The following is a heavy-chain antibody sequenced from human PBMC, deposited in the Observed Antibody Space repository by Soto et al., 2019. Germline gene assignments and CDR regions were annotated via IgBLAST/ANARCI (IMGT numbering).Heavy chain of an antibody. V-gene: IGHV3-21*02. CDR1: GFIFSQYS. CDR3: ARDRPARGIPVAGRIDY. CDR2: ISSTGALM. D-gene: IGHD6-19*01. Sequence: EVQLVESGGGLVKPGGSLRLSCAASGFIFSQYSMNWVRQAPGKGLEWVSSISSTGALMYYADSVKGRLTISRDDADNSLYLQMNSLRVEDTAVYYCARDRPARGIPVAGRIDYWGQGALVTVSS. J-gene: IGHJ4*02.